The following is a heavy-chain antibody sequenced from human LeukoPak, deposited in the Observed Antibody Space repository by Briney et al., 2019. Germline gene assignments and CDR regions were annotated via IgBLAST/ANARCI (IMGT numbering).Heavy chain of an antibody. Sequence: GGSLRLSCAASGFTFSSYEMHWVRQAPGKGLEWASYISSSGSTIYYADSVKGRFTISRDNAKNSLYLQMNSLRAEDTAVYYCERDYGGSSPFDYWGQGTLVTVSS. CDR3: ERDYGGSSPFDY. CDR1: GFTFSSYE. CDR2: ISSSGSTI. J-gene: IGHJ4*02. D-gene: IGHD4-23*01. V-gene: IGHV3-48*03.